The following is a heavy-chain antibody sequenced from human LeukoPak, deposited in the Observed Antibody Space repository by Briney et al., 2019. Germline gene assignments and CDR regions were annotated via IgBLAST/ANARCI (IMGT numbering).Heavy chain of an antibody. Sequence: GGPLRLSCAASGFTFSYYNMNWVRQAPGKGLEWVSSISSSSSHIYYADSVKGRFTISRDNAKNSLYLQMSSLRVEDTAVFYCVRAWGGGSYSDAFDIWGQGTMVTVSS. CDR1: GFTFSYYN. J-gene: IGHJ3*02. V-gene: IGHV3-21*06. CDR2: ISSSSSHI. CDR3: VRAWGGGSYSDAFDI. D-gene: IGHD1-26*01.